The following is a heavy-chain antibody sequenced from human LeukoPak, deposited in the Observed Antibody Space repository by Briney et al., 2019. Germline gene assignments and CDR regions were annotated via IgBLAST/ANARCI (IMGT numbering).Heavy chain of an antibody. J-gene: IGHJ5*02. D-gene: IGHD3-10*01. CDR3: ASFRGWFGDPRWFDP. V-gene: IGHV3-7*01. CDR1: GFTFSSYW. Sequence: GGSLRLSCAASGFTFSSYWMSWVRQAPGKGLEWVANIKQDGSEKYYVDSVKGRFTISRDNAKNSLYLQMNSLRAEDTAVYYCASFRGWFGDPRWFDPWGQGTLVTVSS. CDR2: IKQDGSEK.